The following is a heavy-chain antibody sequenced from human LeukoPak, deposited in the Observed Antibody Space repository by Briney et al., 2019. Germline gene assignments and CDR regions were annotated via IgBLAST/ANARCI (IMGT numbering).Heavy chain of an antibody. J-gene: IGHJ5*02. D-gene: IGHD4-17*01. CDR3: AREVDYGDYGWFDP. V-gene: IGHV3-20*04. CDR2: VNWQGGST. CDR1: GFTFDHYG. Sequence: GGSLRLSCAASGFTFDHYGMSWVRQAPGKGLEWVSGVNWQGGSTGYADSVKGRFTISRDNAKNSLYLQMNSLRAEDTAVYYCAREVDYGDYGWFDPWGQGTLVTVSS.